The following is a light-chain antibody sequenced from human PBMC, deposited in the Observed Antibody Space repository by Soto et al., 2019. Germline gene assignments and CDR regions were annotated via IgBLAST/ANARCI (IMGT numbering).Light chain of an antibody. Sequence: IVLTQSPGTLSLSPWESAALSCRASLNVTGRFLAWFHHKPGHSPRLLLYGASRRATGIPARFSGSGSGTDFTLTISSLEPEDFAVYYCQQRSNWLDPFGQGTRLEIK. CDR3: QQRSNWLDP. CDR1: LNVTGRF. V-gene: IGKV3-11*01. CDR2: GAS. J-gene: IGKJ5*01.